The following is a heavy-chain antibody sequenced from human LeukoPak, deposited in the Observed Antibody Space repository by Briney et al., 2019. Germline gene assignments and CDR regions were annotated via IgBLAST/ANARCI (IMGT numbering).Heavy chain of an antibody. D-gene: IGHD6-19*01. V-gene: IGHV3-30*03. Sequence: GGSLRLSCVVSGFSFSNYWMHWVRQAPGKGLEWVAVISYDGSNKYYADSVKGRFTISRDNSKNTLYLQMNSLRAEDTAVYYCASIAYSSGWYDYWGQGTLVTVSS. CDR2: ISYDGSNK. CDR3: ASIAYSSGWYDY. CDR1: GFSFSNYW. J-gene: IGHJ4*02.